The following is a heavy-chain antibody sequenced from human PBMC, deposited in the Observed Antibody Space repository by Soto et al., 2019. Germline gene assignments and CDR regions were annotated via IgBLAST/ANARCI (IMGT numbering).Heavy chain of an antibody. CDR3: ARCTTVTAPGAFDI. CDR1: GGTFSSYA. J-gene: IGHJ3*02. V-gene: IGHV1-69*13. Sequence: GASVKVSCKASGGTFSSYAISWVRQAPGQGLEWMGGIIPIFGTANYAQKFQGRVTITADESTSTAYMELSSLRSEDTAVYYCARCTTVTAPGAFDICGQGTIVTGSS. D-gene: IGHD4-17*01. CDR2: IIPIFGTA.